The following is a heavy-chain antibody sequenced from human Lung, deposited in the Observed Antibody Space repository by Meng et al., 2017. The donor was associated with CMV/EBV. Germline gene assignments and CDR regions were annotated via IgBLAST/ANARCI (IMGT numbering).Heavy chain of an antibody. J-gene: IGHJ4*02. V-gene: IGHV1-18*01. CDR1: GGTFSSYT. CDR2: ISAYNGNT. Sequence: HVQLGQSGAGVKKPGSSVKVSCKASGGTFSSYTISWVRQAPGQGLEWMGWISAYNGNTNYAQTLQGRLTMTTDTSTSTAYMELRSLRSDDTAVYYCARVEVGITSGDYWGQGTLVTVSS. D-gene: IGHD1-26*01. CDR3: ARVEVGITSGDY.